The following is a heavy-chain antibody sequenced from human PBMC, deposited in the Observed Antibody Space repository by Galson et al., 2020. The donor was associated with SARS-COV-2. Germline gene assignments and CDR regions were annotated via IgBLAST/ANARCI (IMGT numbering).Heavy chain of an antibody. J-gene: IGHJ6*02. CDR1: GYTLTELS. D-gene: IGHD6-19*01. CDR3: ATGLAVAGTARAYYYYYGMDV. Sequence: GESLKISCKVSGYTLTELSMHWVRQAPGKGLEWMGGFDPEDGETNYEQKFQGRVTMTEDTSTDTAYMELSSLRSEDTAVYYCATGLAVAGTARAYYYYYGMDVWGQGTSVTVSS. V-gene: IGHV1-24*01. CDR2: FDPEDGET.